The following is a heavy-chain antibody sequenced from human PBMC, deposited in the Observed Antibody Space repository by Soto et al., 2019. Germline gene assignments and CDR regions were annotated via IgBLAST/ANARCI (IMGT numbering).Heavy chain of an antibody. V-gene: IGHV3-33*01. D-gene: IGHD1-1*01. J-gene: IGHJ4*02. CDR2: IWYDGSNK. CDR3: ARDRRTTRTHPGIGY. Sequence: GGSLRLSCAASGFTFSSYGMHWFRQAPGKGLEWVAVIWYDGSNKYYADSVKGRFTISRDNSKNTLYLQMNSLRAEDTAVYYCARDRRTTRTHPGIGYWGQGTLVTVSS. CDR1: GFTFSSYG.